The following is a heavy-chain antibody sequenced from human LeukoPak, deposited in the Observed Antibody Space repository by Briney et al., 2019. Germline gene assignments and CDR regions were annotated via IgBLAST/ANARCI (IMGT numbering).Heavy chain of an antibody. CDR3: ARDRGIEGTGTTGVAFDI. V-gene: IGHV4-30-4*08. D-gene: IGHD1-1*01. CDR2: IYYSGST. J-gene: IGHJ3*02. CDR1: GGSISSGGYH. Sequence: PSQTLSLTCTVSGGSISSGGYHWSWIRQPPGKGLEWIGYIYYSGSTYYNPSLKSRVTISVDTSKNQFSLKLSSVTAADTAVYYCARDRGIEGTGTTGVAFDIWGQGTMVTVSS.